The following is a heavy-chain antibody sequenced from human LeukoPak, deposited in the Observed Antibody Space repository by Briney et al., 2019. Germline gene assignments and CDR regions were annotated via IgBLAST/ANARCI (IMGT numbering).Heavy chain of an antibody. J-gene: IGHJ6*03. V-gene: IGHV4-61*01. CDR2: IYYSGRT. D-gene: IGHD1-26*01. CDR3: ARESGSHDEVHYYMDV. CDR1: GYSISSGYY. Sequence: SETLSLTCAVSGYSISSGYYWSWIRQPPGKGLEWIGHIYYSGRTNYNPFLKSRVTISVDTSKNQFSLKLSSVTAADTAVYYCARESGSHDEVHYYMDVWGKGTTVTVSS.